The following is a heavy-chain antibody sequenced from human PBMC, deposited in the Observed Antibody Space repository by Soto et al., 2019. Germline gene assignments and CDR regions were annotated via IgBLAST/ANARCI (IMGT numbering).Heavy chain of an antibody. V-gene: IGHV3-33*01. CDR2: IWDDGSNK. J-gene: IGHJ6*02. D-gene: IGHD2-15*01. Sequence: QVQLVESGGGVVQPGRSLRLSRAASGFTFSSYGMHWVRQAPGKGLEWVAVIWDDGSNKYYAVSVKGRFTISRDNSKYTLYLQMNSLRAEDTAVYYCASEYCSGGSCCYYGMDVWGQGTTVTVSS. CDR1: GFTFSSYG. CDR3: ASEYCSGGSCCYYGMDV.